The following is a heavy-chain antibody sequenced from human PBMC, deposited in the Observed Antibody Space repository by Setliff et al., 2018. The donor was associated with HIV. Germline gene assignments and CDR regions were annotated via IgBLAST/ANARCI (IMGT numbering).Heavy chain of an antibody. CDR1: GGSISSYY. CDR2: IYTSGST. CDR3: ARQEDYYDSSGYPPFDY. Sequence: PSDTLSLTCTVSGGSISSYYWSWIRQPAGKGLEWIGRIYTSGSTNYNPSLKSRVTMSVDTSKNQFSLKLSSVTAADTAVYYCARQEDYYDSSGYPPFDYWGQGTLVTVSS. J-gene: IGHJ4*02. V-gene: IGHV4-4*07. D-gene: IGHD3-22*01.